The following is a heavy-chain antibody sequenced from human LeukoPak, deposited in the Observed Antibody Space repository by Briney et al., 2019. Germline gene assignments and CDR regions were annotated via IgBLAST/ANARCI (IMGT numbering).Heavy chain of an antibody. CDR2: ISYDGSNK. J-gene: IGHJ4*02. D-gene: IGHD6-13*01. CDR1: GFTFSSYG. Sequence: GRSLRLSCAASGFTFSSYGMHWVRQAPGKGLEWVAVISYDGSNKYYADSVKGRFTISRDNSKNTLYLQMNSLGAEDTAVYYCAKEGHGSSLDYWGQGTLVTVSS. V-gene: IGHV3-30*18. CDR3: AKEGHGSSLDY.